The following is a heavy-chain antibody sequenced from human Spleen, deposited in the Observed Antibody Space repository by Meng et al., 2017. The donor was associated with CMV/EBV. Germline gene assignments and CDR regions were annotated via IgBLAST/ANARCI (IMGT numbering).Heavy chain of an antibody. J-gene: IGHJ4*02. CDR1: GYIFTDYF. CDR2: IDPSSGGT. V-gene: IGHV1-2*02. D-gene: IGHD2-15*01. CDR3: ARAPGVEAPSDY. Sequence: ASVKVSCKASGYIFTDYFIHWVRQAPGQGLEWMGWIDPSSGGTNYAQKFQGRVIMTRDTSISRAYMELNRLRSDDTAVYYCARAPGVEAPSDYWGQGTLVTVSS.